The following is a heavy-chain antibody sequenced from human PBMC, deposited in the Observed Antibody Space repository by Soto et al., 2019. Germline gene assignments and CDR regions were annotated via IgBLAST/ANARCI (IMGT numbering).Heavy chain of an antibody. Sequence: SETLSLTCTVSGGSISSYYWSWIRQPPGKGLEWIGYIYYSGSTNYNPSLKSRVTISVDTSKNQFSLKLSSVTAADTAVYYCARHAGYCSSTSCYEHDAFDIWGQGTMVTVSS. J-gene: IGHJ3*02. CDR3: ARHAGYCSSTSCYEHDAFDI. D-gene: IGHD2-2*01. V-gene: IGHV4-59*08. CDR1: GGSISSYY. CDR2: IYYSGST.